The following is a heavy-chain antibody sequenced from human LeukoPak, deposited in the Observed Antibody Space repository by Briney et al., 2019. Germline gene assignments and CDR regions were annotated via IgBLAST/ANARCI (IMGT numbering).Heavy chain of an antibody. CDR1: GGSFSGYY. D-gene: IGHD4-17*01. Sequence: SETLSLTCAVYGGSFSGYYWSWIRQPPGKGLEWIGEINHSGSTNYNPSLKSRVTISVDTSKNQFSLKLSSVTAADTAVYYCAILATVTTGFDYWSQGTLVTVSS. J-gene: IGHJ4*02. CDR3: AILATVTTGFDY. V-gene: IGHV4-34*01. CDR2: INHSGST.